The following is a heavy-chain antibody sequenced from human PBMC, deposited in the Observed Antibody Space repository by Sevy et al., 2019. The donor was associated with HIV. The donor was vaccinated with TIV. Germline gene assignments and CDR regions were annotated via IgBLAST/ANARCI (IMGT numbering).Heavy chain of an antibody. CDR3: ARGARGYSGYYSYYFDY. Sequence: ASVKVSCKASGGTFSSYASSWVRQAPGQGLEWMGGIIPIFGTANYAQKFQGRVTITADKSTITAYLELSSLRSEDTAVYYCARGARGYSGYYSYYFDYWGQGTLVTVSS. D-gene: IGHD5-12*01. V-gene: IGHV1-69*06. J-gene: IGHJ4*02. CDR2: IIPIFGTA. CDR1: GGTFSSYA.